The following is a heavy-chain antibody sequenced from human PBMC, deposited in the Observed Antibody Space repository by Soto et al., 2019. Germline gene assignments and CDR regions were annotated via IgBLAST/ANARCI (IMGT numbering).Heavy chain of an antibody. CDR1: GGSISSGDYY. Sequence: QVQLQESGPGLVKPSQTLSLTCTVSGGSISSGDYYWSWIRQPPGKGLEWIGYIYYSGSTYYNPSSKSRVTLSVDTSKNQFSLKLSSVTAADTAVYYCARSPSAVPHFDYWGQGTLVTVSS. CDR2: IYYSGST. V-gene: IGHV4-30-4*01. CDR3: ARSPSAVPHFDY. J-gene: IGHJ4*02.